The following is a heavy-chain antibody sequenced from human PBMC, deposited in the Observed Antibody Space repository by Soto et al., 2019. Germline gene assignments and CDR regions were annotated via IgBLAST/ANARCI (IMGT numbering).Heavy chain of an antibody. V-gene: IGHV4-39*01. D-gene: IGHD1-1*01. CDR3: ARHQGTRGPPYYGMDV. Sequence: LSLTCTVSGGSISSSSYYWGWIRQPPGKGLEWIGSIYYSGSTYYNPSLKRRVTISVDTSKNQLSLKLSSVTAADTAVYYCARHQGTRGPPYYGMDVWGQGTTVTVSS. J-gene: IGHJ6*02. CDR1: GGSISSSSYY. CDR2: IYYSGST.